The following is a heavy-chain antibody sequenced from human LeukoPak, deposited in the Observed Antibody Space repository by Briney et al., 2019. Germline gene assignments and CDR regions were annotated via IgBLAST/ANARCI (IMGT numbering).Heavy chain of an antibody. CDR3: ARDSSGDYYFDY. D-gene: IGHD2-21*02. CDR2: INPNSGGT. J-gene: IGHJ4*02. V-gene: IGHV1-2*06. Sequence: ASVKVSCKDSGYTFTGYYMHWVRQAPGQGLEWMGRINPNSGGTNYAQKFQGRVTMTRDTSISTAYMELSRLRSDDTAVYYCARDSSGDYYFDYWGQGTLVTVSS. CDR1: GYTFTGYY.